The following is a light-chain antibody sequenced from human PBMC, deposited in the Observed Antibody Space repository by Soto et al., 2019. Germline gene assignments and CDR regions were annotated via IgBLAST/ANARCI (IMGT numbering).Light chain of an antibody. J-gene: IGKJ2*01. CDR1: QSVSSNY. V-gene: IGKV3-20*01. CDR2: GTS. Sequence: EMVLTQSPGTLSLSPGERATLSCRASQSVSSNYLAWYQQKPGQAPRLLIYGTSTRATGIPDRFSGSGSGTAFTLSISSLEPEDFAVYYCQQYGNSIYTFGQGTKLEI. CDR3: QQYGNSIYT.